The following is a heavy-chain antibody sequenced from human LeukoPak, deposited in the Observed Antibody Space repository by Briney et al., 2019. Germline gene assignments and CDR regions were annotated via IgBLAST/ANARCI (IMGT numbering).Heavy chain of an antibody. CDR1: GGSISSSGYY. CDR2: IYHSGST. J-gene: IGHJ3*02. D-gene: IGHD2-15*01. V-gene: IGHV4-39*07. CDR3: VSTRYIVVVVAATSYDAFDI. Sequence: SETLSLTCTVSGGSISSSGYYWGWIRQPPGKGLEWIGEIYHSGSTNYNPSLKSRVTISVDKSKNQFSLKLSSVTAADTAVYYCVSTRYIVVVVAATSYDAFDIWGQGTMVTVSS.